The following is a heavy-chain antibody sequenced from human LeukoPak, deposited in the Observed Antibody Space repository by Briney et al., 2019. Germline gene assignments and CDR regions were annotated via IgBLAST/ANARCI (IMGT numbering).Heavy chain of an antibody. J-gene: IGHJ3*02. CDR1: VVRPDDNA. D-gene: IGHD3-22*01. V-gene: IGHV3-49*04. CDR3: TKLHFHDSSGYYTLLPLVAFDI. Sequence: GRSLRLSCVTSVVRPDDNAMSSVRQAPGKGLEWVGLIRSNVFGGTTEYAASVRGRFSISRDDSKSIAYLQMNSLKTEDSAIYYCTKLHFHDSSGYYTLLPLVAFDIWGQGTMVTVSS. CDR2: IRSNVFGGTT.